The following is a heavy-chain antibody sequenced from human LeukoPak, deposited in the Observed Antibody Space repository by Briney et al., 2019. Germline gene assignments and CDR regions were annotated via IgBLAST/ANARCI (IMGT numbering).Heavy chain of an antibody. D-gene: IGHD6-13*01. CDR1: GFAFSTSA. J-gene: IGHJ4*02. CDR2: ISYDGSNK. Sequence: GGSLRLSCAASGFAFSTSAMSWVRQAPGKGLEWVAVISYDGSNKYYADSVKGRFTISRDNSRNTLYLQMNSLRAEDTAVYYCAKDRRYSSSWYSPDYWGQGTLVTVSS. CDR3: AKDRRYSSSWYSPDY. V-gene: IGHV3-30*18.